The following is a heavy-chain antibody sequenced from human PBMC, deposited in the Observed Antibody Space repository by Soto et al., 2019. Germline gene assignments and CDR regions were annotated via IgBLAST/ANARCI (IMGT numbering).Heavy chain of an antibody. Sequence: GGSLRLSCAASGFTFSGSAMHWVRQAPGKGLEWVSSITGTSATTYYADSVNGRFTISRENSKNTLYLQMDRLRAEDTAVYYCASSSPGSRTLMDIWGQGTMVTVSS. CDR2: ITGTSATT. J-gene: IGHJ3*02. CDR1: GFTFSGSA. V-gene: IGHV3-23*01. D-gene: IGHD6-13*01. CDR3: ASSSPGSRTLMDI.